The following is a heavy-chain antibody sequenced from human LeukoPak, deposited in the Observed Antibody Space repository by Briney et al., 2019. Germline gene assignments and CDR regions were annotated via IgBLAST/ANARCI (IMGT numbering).Heavy chain of an antibody. Sequence: PGGSLRLSCAVSGSTSSRNFMSWVRQTPEKGLERVANINQDGSETNYVDSVKGRFTISRDNAKNSLFLQMNSLRAEDTAIYYCASGAGWESGYWGQGTLVTVSS. D-gene: IGHD1-26*01. V-gene: IGHV3-7*01. CDR3: ASGAGWESGY. J-gene: IGHJ4*02. CDR2: INQDGSET. CDR1: GSTSSRNF.